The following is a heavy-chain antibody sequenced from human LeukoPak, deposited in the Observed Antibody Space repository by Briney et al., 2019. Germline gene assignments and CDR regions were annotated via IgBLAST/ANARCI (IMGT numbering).Heavy chain of an antibody. V-gene: IGHV4-59*01. D-gene: IGHD3-16*01. CDR1: GAXISSDY. CDR3: ARYLRQPGTFYLDH. J-gene: IGHJ4*02. CDR2: IYYSGST. Sequence: SETLSLTCTVSGAXISSDYCTWIRQPPGMGLEWIGYIYYSGSTNYNPSLKSRITMSVDTSRNQFSLELPSVTAADSAVYYCARYLRQPGTFYLDHWGQGTLVTVSS.